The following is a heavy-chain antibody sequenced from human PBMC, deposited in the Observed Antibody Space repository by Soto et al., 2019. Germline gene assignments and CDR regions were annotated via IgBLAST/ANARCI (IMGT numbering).Heavy chain of an antibody. CDR1: GGSISSSSYY. CDR2: IYYSGST. V-gene: IGHV4-39*01. D-gene: IGHD6-19*01. Sequence: KPSETLSLTCTVSGGSISSSSYYWGWIRQPPGKGLEWIGSIYYSGSTYYNPSLKSRVTISVDTSKNQFSLKLSSVTAADTAVYYCARQGGIAGAGRDYYYYYGMDVWGQGTTVTVSS. CDR3: ARQGGIAGAGRDYYYYYGMDV. J-gene: IGHJ6*02.